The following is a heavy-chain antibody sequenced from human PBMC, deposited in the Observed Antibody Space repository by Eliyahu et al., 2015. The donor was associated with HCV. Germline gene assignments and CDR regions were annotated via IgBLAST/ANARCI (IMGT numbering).Heavy chain of an antibody. Sequence: QVQLQESGPGLVKPSQTLSLTCTVSGDSINDGGYFWSWIRQHPGKGLEWIGHIYYIGSTYYSPSLKSRVTISVDTSKNQFSLKLTSVTAADTAVYYCARGGPPYGGYDTLYFASWGRGTLVTVSS. V-gene: IGHV4-31*03. CDR1: GDSINDGGYF. J-gene: IGHJ4*02. CDR2: IYYIGST. D-gene: IGHD5-12*01. CDR3: ARGGPPYGGYDTLYFAS.